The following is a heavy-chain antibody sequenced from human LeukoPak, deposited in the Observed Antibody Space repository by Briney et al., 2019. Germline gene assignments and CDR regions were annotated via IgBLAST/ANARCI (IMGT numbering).Heavy chain of an antibody. CDR3: ARKDYDSSGYPKIDY. CDR1: GFTFSSYS. CDR2: ISSSSSTI. Sequence: GGSLRLSCAASGFTFSSYSMNWVRQAPGKGLEWVSYISSSSSTIYYADSVKGRFTIPRDNAKNSLYLQMNSLRAEDTAVYHCARKDYDSSGYPKIDYWGQGTLVTVSS. J-gene: IGHJ4*02. V-gene: IGHV3-48*01. D-gene: IGHD3-22*01.